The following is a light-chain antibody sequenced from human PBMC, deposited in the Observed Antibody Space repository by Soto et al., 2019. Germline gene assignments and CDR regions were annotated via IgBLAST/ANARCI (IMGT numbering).Light chain of an antibody. V-gene: IGLV1-40*01. CDR1: SSNIGAGYD. CDR2: GNS. J-gene: IGLJ1*01. CDR3: QTSDSSLNV. Sequence: QSVLTQPPSVSGAPGQRVTISCTGSSSNIGAGYDVHWYQQLPGTAPKLLIYGNSNRPSGVPDRCSGSKSGTSASLAITGLQAEDEADYYCQTSDSSLNVFGTGTKVTVL.